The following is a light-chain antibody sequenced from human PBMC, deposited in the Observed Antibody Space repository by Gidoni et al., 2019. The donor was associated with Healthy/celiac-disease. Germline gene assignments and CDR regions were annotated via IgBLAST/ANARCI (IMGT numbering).Light chain of an antibody. Sequence: EIVLTQSPATLSLSPGERATLSCRPSQSVSSYLALYQQKPGQAPRLLIYDASNRATGIPARFSGSGSGTDFTLTISSLEPEDFAVYYCQQRSNWLLTFGGGTKVEIK. J-gene: IGKJ4*01. V-gene: IGKV3-11*01. CDR3: QQRSNWLLT. CDR1: QSVSSY. CDR2: DAS.